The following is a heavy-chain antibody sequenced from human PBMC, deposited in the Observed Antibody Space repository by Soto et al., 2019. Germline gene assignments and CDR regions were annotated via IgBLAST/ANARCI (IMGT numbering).Heavy chain of an antibody. CDR2: INSDGSST. CDR1: GFTFSSYW. CDR3: ARVPYYYDSSGYYWDFQH. Sequence: EVQLVESGGGLVQPGGSLRLSCAASGFTFSSYWMHWVRQAPGKGLVWVSRINSDGSSTSYADSVKGRFTISRDNAKNTLYLHMNSLRDEDTAVYYCARVPYYYDSSGYYWDFQHWGQGTMVTVSS. D-gene: IGHD3-22*01. J-gene: IGHJ1*01. V-gene: IGHV3-74*01.